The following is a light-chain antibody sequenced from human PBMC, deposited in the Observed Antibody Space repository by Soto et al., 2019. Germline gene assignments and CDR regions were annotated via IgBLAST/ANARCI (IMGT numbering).Light chain of an antibody. CDR1: QSVLYSSNNKNY. CDR2: WAS. CDR3: QQDYSTSRT. J-gene: IGKJ1*01. Sequence: DIVMTQSPDSLAVSLGERATINCKSSQSVLYSSNNKNYLAGYQQKPGQPPKLLIYWASTLESGVPDRFSGSGSGTDFTLNLSSLRAEDVAVYYCQQDYSTSRTFGQGTKVEI. V-gene: IGKV4-1*01.